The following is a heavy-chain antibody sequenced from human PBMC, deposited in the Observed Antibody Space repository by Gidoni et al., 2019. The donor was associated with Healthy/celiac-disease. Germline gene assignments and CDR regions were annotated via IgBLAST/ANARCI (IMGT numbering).Heavy chain of an antibody. CDR3: ASPAGTGYYGSGSYHYYYYGMDV. D-gene: IGHD3-10*01. V-gene: IGHV1-3*01. J-gene: IGHJ6*02. Sequence: QVQLVQSGAVVKKPGSSVKVSCTSSGYSFTSYAMHWVRQAPGQRLEWMGWINAGNGNTKYAQKFQGRVTITRDTSASTAYMELSSMRSEDTAVYYCASPAGTGYYGSGSYHYYYYGMDVWGQGTTVTVSS. CDR1: GYSFTSYA. CDR2: INAGNGNT.